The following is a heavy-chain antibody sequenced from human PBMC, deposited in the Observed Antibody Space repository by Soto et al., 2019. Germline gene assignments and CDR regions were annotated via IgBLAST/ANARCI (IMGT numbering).Heavy chain of an antibody. J-gene: IGHJ6*02. D-gene: IGHD4-4*01. CDR3: ARDRGNSDYYYYYGMDV. Sequence: ASVTVSCKESGGTFSSYASSWVRQAPGQGLEWMGGIIPIFGTANYAQKFQGRVTITADESTSTAYMELSSLRSEDTAVYYCARDRGNSDYYYYYGMDVWGQGTTVTVSS. CDR2: IIPIFGTA. CDR1: GGTFSSYA. V-gene: IGHV1-69*13.